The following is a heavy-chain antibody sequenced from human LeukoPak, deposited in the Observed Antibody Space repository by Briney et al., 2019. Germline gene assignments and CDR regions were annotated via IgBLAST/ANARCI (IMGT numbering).Heavy chain of an antibody. CDR3: ANLPLVRGVILAVVY. CDR2: IRYDGSDK. Sequence: GGSLRLSCAASGFTFSSYGMHWVRQAPGKGLEWVAFIRYDGSDKYYADSVKGRFTISRDNSKNTLYLQMNSLRAEDTAVYYCANLPLVRGVILAVVYWGQGTLVTVSS. CDR1: GFTFSSYG. D-gene: IGHD3-10*01. V-gene: IGHV3-30*02. J-gene: IGHJ4*02.